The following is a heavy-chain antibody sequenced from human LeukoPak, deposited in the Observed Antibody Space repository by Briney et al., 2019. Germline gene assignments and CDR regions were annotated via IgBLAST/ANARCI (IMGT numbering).Heavy chain of an antibody. Sequence: GGSLRLSCAASGFTFRSYAMSWVRQAPGRGLEWVSAISAASETTYYADSVKGRFTISRDNSKNTLYLQMNSLRAGDTAVYYCAKRRYCSSTSCHDSDYWGQGTLVTVSS. CDR1: GFTFRSYA. CDR2: ISAASETT. J-gene: IGHJ4*02. V-gene: IGHV3-23*01. CDR3: AKRRYCSSTSCHDSDY. D-gene: IGHD2-2*01.